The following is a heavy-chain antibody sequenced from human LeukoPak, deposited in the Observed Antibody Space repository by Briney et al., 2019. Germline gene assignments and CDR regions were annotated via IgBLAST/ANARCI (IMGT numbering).Heavy chain of an antibody. CDR3: ARNYYDSSGFDY. J-gene: IGHJ4*02. CDR2: INRSGST. D-gene: IGHD3-22*01. V-gene: IGHV4-34*01. CDR1: GGSFSGYY. Sequence: SETLSLTCAVYGGSFSGYYWSWIRQPPGKGLEWIGEINRSGSTNYNPSLKSRVTISVDTSKNQFSLKLSSVTAADTAVYYCARNYYDSSGFDYWGQGTLVTVSS.